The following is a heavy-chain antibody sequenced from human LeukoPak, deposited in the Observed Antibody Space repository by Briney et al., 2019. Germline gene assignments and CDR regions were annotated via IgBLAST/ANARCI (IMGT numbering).Heavy chain of an antibody. Sequence: ASVKVSCKASGGTFSSYAISWVRQATGQGLEWMGWMNPNSGNTGYAQKFQGRVTMTRNTSISTAYMELSSLRSEDTAVYYCARGSGDGEFDYWGQGTLVTVSS. CDR2: MNPNSGNT. J-gene: IGHJ4*02. V-gene: IGHV1-8*02. CDR1: GGTFSSYA. D-gene: IGHD4-17*01. CDR3: ARGSGDGEFDY.